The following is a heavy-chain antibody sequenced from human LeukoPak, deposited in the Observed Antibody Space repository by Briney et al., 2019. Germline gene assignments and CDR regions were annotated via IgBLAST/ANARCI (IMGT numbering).Heavy chain of an antibody. CDR2: IRYDGSNK. Sequence: GGSLRLSCAASGFTFSSYGMHWVRQAPGKGLEWVAFIRYDGSNKYYTDSVKGRFTISRDNSKNTLYLQMNSLRAEDTAVYYCAKDYLDTAMVDYWGQGTLVTVSS. CDR1: GFTFSSYG. D-gene: IGHD5-18*01. V-gene: IGHV3-30*02. J-gene: IGHJ4*02. CDR3: AKDYLDTAMVDY.